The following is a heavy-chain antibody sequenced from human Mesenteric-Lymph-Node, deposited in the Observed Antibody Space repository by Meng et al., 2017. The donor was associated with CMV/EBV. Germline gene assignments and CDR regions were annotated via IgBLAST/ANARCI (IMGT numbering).Heavy chain of an antibody. CDR3: AKGDSSGWSPFDY. CDR1: GFTFNTYE. J-gene: IGHJ4*02. CDR2: IYSDGSSA. D-gene: IGHD3-22*01. Sequence: GESLKISCAASGFTFNTYEMNWVRQAPGKGLEWVSVIYSDGSSAYYADSVKGRFTISRDNSKNTLYLQMNSLRAEDTAVYYCAKGDSSGWSPFDYWGQGTLVTVSS. V-gene: IGHV3-23*03.